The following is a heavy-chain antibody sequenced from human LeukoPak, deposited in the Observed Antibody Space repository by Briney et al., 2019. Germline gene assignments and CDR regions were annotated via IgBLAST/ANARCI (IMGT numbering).Heavy chain of an antibody. J-gene: IGHJ4*02. Sequence: SGPTLVNPTQTLTLTCTFSGFSLSTSGMCVSWIRQPPGKALEWLARIDWDDDKYYSTSLKTRLTISRDTSKNQVVLTMTNMDPVDTATYYCARILCYYDSSAVDHFDYWGQGTLVTVSS. CDR2: IDWDDDK. CDR1: GFSLSTSGMC. D-gene: IGHD3-22*01. V-gene: IGHV2-70*11. CDR3: ARILCYYDSSAVDHFDY.